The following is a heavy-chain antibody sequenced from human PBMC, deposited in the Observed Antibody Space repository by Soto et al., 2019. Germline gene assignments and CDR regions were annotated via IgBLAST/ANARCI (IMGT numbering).Heavy chain of an antibody. CDR2: IYYSGST. D-gene: IGHD3-22*01. V-gene: IGHV4-59*01. J-gene: IGHJ3*02. CDR1: GGSISSYY. Sequence: SETLSLTCTVSGGSISSYYWSWIRQPPGKGLEWIGYIYYSGSTNYNPSLKSRVTISVDTSKNQFSLKLSSVTAADTAVYYCARDSRGGYDAFDIWGQGTMVTVSS. CDR3: ARDSRGGYDAFDI.